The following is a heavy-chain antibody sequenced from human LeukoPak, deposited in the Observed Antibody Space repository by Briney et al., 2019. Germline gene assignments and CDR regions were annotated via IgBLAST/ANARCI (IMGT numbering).Heavy chain of an antibody. CDR3: AKDQGYSSDWYGLIGY. CDR2: ISGSGGNT. Sequence: GGSLRLSCAASGFTFSSYAMSWVRQAPGKGLEWVSAISGSGGNTYYADSVKGRFTVSRDNSKNTLYLQMNGLRAEDTAVYYCAKDQGYSSDWYGLIGYWGQGTLVTVSS. D-gene: IGHD6-19*01. J-gene: IGHJ4*02. V-gene: IGHV3-23*01. CDR1: GFTFSSYA.